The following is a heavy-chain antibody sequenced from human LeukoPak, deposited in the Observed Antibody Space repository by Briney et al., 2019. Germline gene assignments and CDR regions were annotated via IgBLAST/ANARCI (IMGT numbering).Heavy chain of an antibody. CDR2: IYYSGST. CDR3: ARAPYCSGGSCYHLDY. D-gene: IGHD2-15*01. CDR1: GGSISSGGYY. V-gene: IGHV4-31*03. J-gene: IGHJ4*02. Sequence: SETLSLTCTVSGGSISSGGYYWSWIRQHPGKGLEWIGYIYYSGSTYYNPSLKSRVTISVDTSKNQFSQKLSSVTAADTAVYYCARAPYCSGGSCYHLDYWGQGTLVTVSS.